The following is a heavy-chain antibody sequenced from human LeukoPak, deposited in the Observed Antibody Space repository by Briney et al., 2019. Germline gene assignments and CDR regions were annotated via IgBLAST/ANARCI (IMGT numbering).Heavy chain of an antibody. Sequence: GGSLRLSCAASGFTVSSNYMSWVRQAPGKGLEWVSVIYSGGSTYYADSVKGRFTIPRDNSKNTLYLQMKSLRAEDTAVYYCARERNLEIAVAGTIFDYWGQGTLVTVSS. CDR2: IYSGGST. D-gene: IGHD6-19*01. CDR3: ARERNLEIAVAGTIFDY. J-gene: IGHJ4*02. V-gene: IGHV3-66*01. CDR1: GFTVSSNY.